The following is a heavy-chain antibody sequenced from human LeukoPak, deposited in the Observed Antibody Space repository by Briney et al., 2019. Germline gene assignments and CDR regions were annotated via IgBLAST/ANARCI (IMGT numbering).Heavy chain of an antibody. Sequence: GGSLRLSCAASGFSFTNYGMHWVRQAPGKGLEWVAVIQNDASTKYYADSVKGRFTISRDNSKNTLYLQVISLRAEDTAVYYCAREDCSSTSCYDPSVSDYWGQGTLVTASS. CDR2: IQNDASTK. J-gene: IGHJ4*02. V-gene: IGHV3-33*01. D-gene: IGHD2-2*01. CDR3: AREDCSSTSCYDPSVSDY. CDR1: GFSFTNYG.